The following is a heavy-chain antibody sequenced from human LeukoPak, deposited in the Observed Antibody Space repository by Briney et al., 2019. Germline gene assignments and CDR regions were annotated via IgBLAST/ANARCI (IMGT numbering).Heavy chain of an antibody. D-gene: IGHD4-11*01. Sequence: GASVKVSCKASGYTFTGYYFHWVRQAPGQGPEWMGWINPNTAGTNYAQKFLGGVTLTWDTSISTAYMELNRLTSDDTAVYYCATSAGDYRAGHYYYMGVRGKGTSVTVSS. J-gene: IGHJ6*03. CDR1: GYTFTGYY. V-gene: IGHV1-2*02. CDR2: INPNTAGT. CDR3: ATSAGDYRAGHYYYMGV.